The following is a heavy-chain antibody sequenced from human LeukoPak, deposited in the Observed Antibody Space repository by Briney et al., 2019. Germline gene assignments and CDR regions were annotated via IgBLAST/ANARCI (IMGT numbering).Heavy chain of an antibody. V-gene: IGHV1-18*01. CDR1: GYIFINYG. Sequence: VASVKVSCKASGYIFINYGISWVRQAPGQGLEWMGWISAYNGNTNYAQKVQGRVTMTTDTSTSTVYMELRSLRSDDTAVYYCARLVLQSGSYYVVRYFDYWGQGTLVTVSS. J-gene: IGHJ4*02. D-gene: IGHD1-26*01. CDR2: ISAYNGNT. CDR3: ARLVLQSGSYYVVRYFDY.